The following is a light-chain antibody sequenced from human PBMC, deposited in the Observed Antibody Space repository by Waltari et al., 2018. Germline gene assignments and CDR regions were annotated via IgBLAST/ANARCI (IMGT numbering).Light chain of an antibody. CDR2: DAS. CDR3: QQRSNWPPPT. CDR1: QNINTY. J-gene: IGKJ4*01. V-gene: IGKV3-11*01. Sequence: EIVLTQSPATLSLSPGESATLPCRASQNINTYLAWYQQKPGQAPRLLIYDASSRATGIPARFSGSGSGTDFTLTISSLEPEDFAVYYCQQRSNWPPPTFGGGTKVDI.